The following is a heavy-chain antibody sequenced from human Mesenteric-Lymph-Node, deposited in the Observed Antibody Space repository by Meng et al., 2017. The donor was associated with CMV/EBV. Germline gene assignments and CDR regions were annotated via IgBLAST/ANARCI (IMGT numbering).Heavy chain of an antibody. CDR1: GASMRNFY. D-gene: IGHD2-2*01. Sequence: SETLSLTCNVSGASMRNFYWTWIRQSPGKGLELIGYIYYTGSANYNPSLKSRISISVDTSRNQFSLKLSSVTAADTAVYYCAREHCSSTSCYAAFDIWGQGTMVTVSS. CDR2: IYYTGSA. CDR3: AREHCSSTSCYAAFDI. J-gene: IGHJ3*02. V-gene: IGHV4-59*01.